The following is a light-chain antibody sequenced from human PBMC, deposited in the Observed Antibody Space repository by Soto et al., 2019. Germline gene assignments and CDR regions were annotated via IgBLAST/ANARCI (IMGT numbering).Light chain of an antibody. CDR2: GAS. V-gene: IGKV3-20*01. CDR3: QQYGSSPRT. Sequence: EIVLTQSPGTLSLSPGERATLSCSASQSVSSSYLAWYQQKPGQAPILLIYGASSRATGITDMFSGSGSGTDFTLAISSLEPEDFAVYYCQQYGSSPRTFGEGTKVEIK. CDR1: QSVSSSY. J-gene: IGKJ1*01.